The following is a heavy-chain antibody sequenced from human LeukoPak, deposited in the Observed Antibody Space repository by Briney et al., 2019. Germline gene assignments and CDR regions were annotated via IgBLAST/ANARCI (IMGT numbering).Heavy chain of an antibody. CDR2: ISSSGSTI. J-gene: IGHJ4*02. CDR1: GFTFSSYE. Sequence: GGSLRLSCAASGFTFSSYEMNWVRQAPGKGLEWVSYISSSGSTIYYADSVKGRFTISRDNAKNSLYLQMNSLRAEDTAVYYCAREALEYSSSSVDYYFDYWGQGTLVTVSS. D-gene: IGHD6-6*01. CDR3: AREALEYSSSSVDYYFDY. V-gene: IGHV3-48*03.